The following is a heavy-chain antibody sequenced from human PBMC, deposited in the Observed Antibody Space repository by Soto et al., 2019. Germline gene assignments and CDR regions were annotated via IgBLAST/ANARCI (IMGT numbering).Heavy chain of an antibody. V-gene: IGHV3-23*01. Sequence: DVQLLESGGALVQSGGSLRLSCAASGFTFSRYAMNWVRQAPGKGLEWVSTLSGSGSGSYYPDSLRGRFTISRDNSKNTLYLQMNNLRDEDTAVYYCAKAPISLDGSGYYFASFDYWGHGTRVTVSS. CDR1: GFTFSRYA. D-gene: IGHD3-22*01. CDR3: AKAPISLDGSGYYFASFDY. J-gene: IGHJ4*01. CDR2: LSGSGSGS.